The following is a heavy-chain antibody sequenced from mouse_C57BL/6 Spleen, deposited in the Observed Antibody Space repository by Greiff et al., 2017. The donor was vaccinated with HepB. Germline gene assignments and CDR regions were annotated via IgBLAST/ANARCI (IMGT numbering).Heavy chain of an antibody. V-gene: IGHV1-54*01. CDR2: INPGSGGT. CDR3: ARSRSYYDYYYAMDY. Sequence: QVQLQQSGAELVRPGTSVKVSCKASGYAFTNYLIEWVKQRPGQGLEWIGVINPGSGGTNYNEKFKGKATLTADKSSSTAYMQLSSLTSEDSAVYFCARSRSYYDYYYAMDYWGQGTSVIVSS. J-gene: IGHJ4*01. D-gene: IGHD2-4*01. CDR1: GYAFTNYL.